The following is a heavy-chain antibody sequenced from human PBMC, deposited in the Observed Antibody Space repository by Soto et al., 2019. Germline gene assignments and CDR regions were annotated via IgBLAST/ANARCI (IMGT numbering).Heavy chain of an antibody. CDR2: ISPYNGNT. J-gene: IGHJ5*02. CDR3: AREVVVAARFDP. V-gene: IGHV1-18*01. D-gene: IGHD2-15*01. CDR1: GYTFPSYG. Sequence: ASVKVSCKASGYTFPSYGISWVRQAPGQGLEWMGWISPYNGNTNYVQKLQGRVTMTTDTSTSTAYMELRSLRSDDTAVYYCAREVVVAARFDPWGQGTLVTVSS.